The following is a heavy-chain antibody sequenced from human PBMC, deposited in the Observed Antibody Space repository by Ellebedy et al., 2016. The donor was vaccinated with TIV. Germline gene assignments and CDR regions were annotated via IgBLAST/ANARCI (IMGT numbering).Heavy chain of an antibody. CDR1: GLSFSDHF. J-gene: IGHJ4*02. D-gene: IGHD4-23*01. CDR2: IGDKANSHFT. CDR3: ARIGYSSSDFDF. V-gene: IGHV3-72*01. Sequence: PGGSLRLSCATSGLSFSDHFMDWVRQAPGKGLEWVGRIGDKANSHFTQYAASVKGRFTISRDDSKNSLSLQINSLNTEDTALYYCARIGYSSSDFDFWGQGTLVTVSS.